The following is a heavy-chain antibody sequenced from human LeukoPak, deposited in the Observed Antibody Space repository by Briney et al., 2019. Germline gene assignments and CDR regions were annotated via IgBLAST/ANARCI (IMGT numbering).Heavy chain of an antibody. Sequence: GASVKVSCKASGYTFTGYYMHWVRQAPGQRLEWMGWINAGNGNTKYSQKFQGGVSITRDTSANTAYMELSSLRSEDTAVYFCARETISSSWSHHYYGMDVWGQGTTVTVSS. CDR2: INAGNGNT. J-gene: IGHJ6*02. CDR1: GYTFTGYY. V-gene: IGHV1-3*01. D-gene: IGHD6-13*01. CDR3: ARETISSSWSHHYYGMDV.